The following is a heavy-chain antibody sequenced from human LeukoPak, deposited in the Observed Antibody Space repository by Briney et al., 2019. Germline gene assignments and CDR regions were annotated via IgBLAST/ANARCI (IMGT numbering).Heavy chain of an antibody. D-gene: IGHD3-10*01. J-gene: IGHJ4*02. Sequence: PGGSLRLSCAASGFTFSSYGMHWVRQAPGKGLEWVAVISYDGSNKYYADSVKGRFTISRDNSKNTLYLEMNSLRAEDTAVYYCAKETGSGSYYEYYYDYWGQGTLVPSPQ. CDR2: ISYDGSNK. CDR1: GFTFSSYG. CDR3: AKETGSGSYYEYYYDY. V-gene: IGHV3-30*18.